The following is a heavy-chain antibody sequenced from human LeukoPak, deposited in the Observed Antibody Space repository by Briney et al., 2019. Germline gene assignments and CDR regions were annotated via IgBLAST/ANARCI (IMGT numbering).Heavy chain of an antibody. CDR2: ISFDESSE. CDR1: GFTFSNYG. Sequence: GGSLRLSCAASGFTFSNYGMHWARQAPGKGLEWVALISFDESSEYYADSVKGRFSISRDNSKNTLYLQMNNARVDDTAVYYCAKEVGYGSPYFDYWGQGTLVTVSS. D-gene: IGHD5-12*01. CDR3: AKEVGYGSPYFDY. J-gene: IGHJ4*02. V-gene: IGHV3-30*18.